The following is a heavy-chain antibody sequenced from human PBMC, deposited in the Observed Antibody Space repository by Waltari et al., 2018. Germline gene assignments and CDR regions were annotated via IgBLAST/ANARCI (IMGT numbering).Heavy chain of an antibody. V-gene: IGHV3-48*04. CDR2: ITRNSEST. CDR3: ARDPYDYVGGTDS. Sequence: EVQLVESGGGLVQPGGSLGVSGAASGFTCRSYRMNWVRQAPGKGLEWVSNITRNSESTYYADSVKGRFTISRDNAKNSLYLQMNSLRGEDTAIYYCARDPYDYVGGTDSWGQGTLVTVSS. D-gene: IGHD3-16*01. CDR1: GFTCRSYR. J-gene: IGHJ4*02.